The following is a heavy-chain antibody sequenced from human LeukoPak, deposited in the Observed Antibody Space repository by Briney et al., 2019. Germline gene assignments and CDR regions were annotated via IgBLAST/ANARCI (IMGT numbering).Heavy chain of an antibody. D-gene: IGHD1-26*01. CDR2: IKSKTDGGTT. V-gene: IGHV3-15*01. CDR1: GFTFSDAW. CDR3: TADMPTSSRASDY. J-gene: IGHJ4*02. Sequence: GGTLRLSCAASGFTFSDAWMSWVRQAPGMGLEWVGRIKSKTDGGTTDYAAPVKGRFTTSRDDSKTTLDLQINSLKTDDTAVYYCTADMPTSSRASDYWGQGTLVTVSS.